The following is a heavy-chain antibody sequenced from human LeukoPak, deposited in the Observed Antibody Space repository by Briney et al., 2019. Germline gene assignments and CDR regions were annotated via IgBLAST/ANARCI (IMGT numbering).Heavy chain of an antibody. CDR1: GGSFSGYY. J-gene: IGHJ3*02. V-gene: IGHV4-34*01. CDR2: INHSGST. Sequence: SETLSLTCAVYGGSFSGYYWSWIRQPPGKGLGWIGEINHSGSTNYNPSLKSRVTISVDTSKNQFSLKLSSVTAADTAVYYCARSGYSFFGIWGQGTMVTVSS. D-gene: IGHD5-18*01. CDR3: ARSGYSFFGI.